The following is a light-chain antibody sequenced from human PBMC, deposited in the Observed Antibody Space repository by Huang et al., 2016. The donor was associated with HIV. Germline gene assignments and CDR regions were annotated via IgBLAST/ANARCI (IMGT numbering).Light chain of an antibody. CDR3: QQRSTWPRSIT. Sequence: EIVLTQSPATLSLSPGERATVSCRASQNINDFLAWYQQTPGQPPRLLLYDASTSASGIPGRFSGNGSGTGFTLMISSLEPEDFAVYYCQQRSTWPRSITCGQGTRLEI. CDR2: DAS. CDR1: QNINDF. V-gene: IGKV3-11*01. J-gene: IGKJ5*01.